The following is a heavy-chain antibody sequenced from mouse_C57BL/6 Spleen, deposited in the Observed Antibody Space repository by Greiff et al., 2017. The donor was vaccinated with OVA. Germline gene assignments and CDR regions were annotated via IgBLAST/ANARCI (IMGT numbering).Heavy chain of an antibody. Sequence: QVQLQQSGPELVKPGASVKISCKASGYAFSSSWMNWVKQRPGTGLEWIGRIYPGDGDTNYNGKFKGKATLTADKSSSTAYMQLSSLTSEDSAVYFCARYDGYWYFDVWGTGTTVTVSS. CDR1: GYAFSSSW. J-gene: IGHJ1*03. V-gene: IGHV1-82*01. CDR2: IYPGDGDT. D-gene: IGHD2-3*01. CDR3: ARYDGYWYFDV.